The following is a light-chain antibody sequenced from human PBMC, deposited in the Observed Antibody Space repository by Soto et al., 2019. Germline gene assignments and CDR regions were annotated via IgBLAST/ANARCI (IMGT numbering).Light chain of an antibody. CDR3: QQYGSSPPAT. CDR1: QSISSRH. J-gene: IGKJ5*01. V-gene: IGKV3-20*01. Sequence: DIRLRQSPGTLSLSQGERATLSCRAGQSISSRHLAWYQQKPGQAPRLLIYGASSRATGIPDRFNGSGSGTDFTLTISRLEPGDFAVYYCQQYGSSPPATFGQGTRLAIK. CDR2: GAS.